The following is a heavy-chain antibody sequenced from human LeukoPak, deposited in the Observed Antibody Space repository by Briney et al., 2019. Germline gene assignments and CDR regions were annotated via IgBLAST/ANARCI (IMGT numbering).Heavy chain of an antibody. CDR2: ISGGGEST. Sequence: PGGSLGLSCVASEFTFSSHAMNWDRQAPGKGLEWVSSISGGGESTYYADSVKGRFTVSRDNSKNTLYLQINSLGGEDTAVYYCAKGKYSSGGVPDYWGQGTLVTVSS. CDR3: AKGKYSSGGVPDY. V-gene: IGHV3-23*01. J-gene: IGHJ4*02. CDR1: EFTFSSHA. D-gene: IGHD6-19*01.